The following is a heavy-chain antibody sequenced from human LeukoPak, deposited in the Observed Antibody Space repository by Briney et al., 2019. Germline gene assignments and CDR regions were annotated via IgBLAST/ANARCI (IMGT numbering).Heavy chain of an antibody. V-gene: IGHV1-2*02. Sequence: ASVKVSCKASGYTFTGYYMHWVRQAPEQGLEWMGWINPNSGGTNYAQKFQGRVTMTRDTSISTAYMELSRLRSDDTAVYYCARDVSDYYYYYMDVWGKGTTVTISS. CDR3: ARDVSDYYYYYMDV. J-gene: IGHJ6*03. D-gene: IGHD3-3*01. CDR2: INPNSGGT. CDR1: GYTFTGYY.